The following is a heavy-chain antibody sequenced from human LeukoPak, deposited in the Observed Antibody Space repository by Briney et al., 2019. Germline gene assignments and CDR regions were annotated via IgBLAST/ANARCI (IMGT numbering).Heavy chain of an antibody. CDR3: AREKDIVVVPAAMRYYYGMDV. J-gene: IGHJ6*02. D-gene: IGHD2-2*01. V-gene: IGHV3-23*01. CDR2: ISGSGGST. Sequence: PGGSLRLSCAASGFTFSSYAMSWVRQAPGKGLEWVSAISGSGGSTYYADSVKGRFTISRDNAKNSLYLQMNSLRAEDTAVYYCAREKDIVVVPAAMRYYYGMDVWGQGTTVTVSS. CDR1: GFTFSSYA.